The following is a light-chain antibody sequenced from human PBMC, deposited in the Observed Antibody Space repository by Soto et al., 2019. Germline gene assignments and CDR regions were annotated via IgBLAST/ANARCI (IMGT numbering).Light chain of an antibody. V-gene: IGKV3-15*01. CDR3: QQYNNWPPA. J-gene: IGKJ1*01. Sequence: EIVMAQSPATLSVSPGERATLSCRASQSVSGNLAWYQQKPGQAPRLLIYGASTRATGIPARFSGSGSGTEFTLTISSLQSEDSAVYYCQQYNNWPPAFGQGTKVEIK. CDR1: QSVSGN. CDR2: GAS.